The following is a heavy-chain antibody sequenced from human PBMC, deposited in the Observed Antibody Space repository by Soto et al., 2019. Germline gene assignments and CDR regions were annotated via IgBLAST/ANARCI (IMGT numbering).Heavy chain of an antibody. CDR1: GGTFSSYA. CDR3: ATYYGSGSYVHSFDY. J-gene: IGHJ4*02. Sequence: QVQLVQSGAEVKKPGSSVKVSCKASGGTFSSYAISWVRQAPGQGLEWMGGIIPIFGTANYAQKFQGSVTITADESTSTAYMERSSLRSEDTAVYYCATYYGSGSYVHSFDYWGQGTLVTVSS. V-gene: IGHV1-69*01. CDR2: IIPIFGTA. D-gene: IGHD3-10*01.